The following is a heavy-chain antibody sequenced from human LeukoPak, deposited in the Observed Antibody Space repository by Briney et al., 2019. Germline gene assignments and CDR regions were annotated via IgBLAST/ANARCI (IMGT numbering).Heavy chain of an antibody. CDR1: GLTFRNYA. Sequence: QPGGSLRLSCTASGLTFRNYAMQWVRQAPGKGLEWVTVISSDGSNRFYTDSVKGRFTISRDNSMNTLYLQMNSLNTEDTAVYYCASAAATMTNLRLVDYWGQGTLVTVSS. CDR2: ISSDGSNR. V-gene: IGHV3-30-3*01. J-gene: IGHJ4*02. D-gene: IGHD4-17*01. CDR3: ASAAATMTNLRLVDY.